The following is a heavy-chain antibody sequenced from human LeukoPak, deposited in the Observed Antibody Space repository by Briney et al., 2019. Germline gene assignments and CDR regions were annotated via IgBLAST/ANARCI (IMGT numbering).Heavy chain of an antibody. V-gene: IGHV4-34*01. J-gene: IGHJ4*02. Sequence: SETLSLTCAVYGGSFSGYYWSWIRQSPGKGLEWIGEINHSGSTNYNPSLKSRVTISVDTSQNQVSLKVSSVTAADTAVYYCASHRHNGGHHFWGQGTLVTVSS. CDR3: ASHRHNGGHHF. CDR2: INHSGST. D-gene: IGHD3-16*01. CDR1: GGSFSGYY.